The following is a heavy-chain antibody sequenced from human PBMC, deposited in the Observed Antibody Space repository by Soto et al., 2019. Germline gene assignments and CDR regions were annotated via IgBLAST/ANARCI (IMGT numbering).Heavy chain of an antibody. Sequence: LRLSCAASGFTFSSYDMHWVRQATGKGLEWVSAIGTAGDTYYPGSVRGRFTISRENAKNSLYLQMNSLRAGDTAVYYCARDLRGSGWLDAFDIWGQGTMVTVSS. D-gene: IGHD6-19*01. CDR2: IGTAGDT. CDR1: GFTFSSYD. CDR3: ARDLRGSGWLDAFDI. J-gene: IGHJ3*02. V-gene: IGHV3-13*01.